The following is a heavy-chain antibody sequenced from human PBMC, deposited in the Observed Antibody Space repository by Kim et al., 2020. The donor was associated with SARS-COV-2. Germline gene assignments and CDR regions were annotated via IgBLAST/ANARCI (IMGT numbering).Heavy chain of an antibody. J-gene: IGHJ4*02. V-gene: IGHV3-23*01. D-gene: IGHD5-18*01. CDR3: AKVEAGLWLFYY. Sequence: YYADSVKGRFTISRDNSKNTLYLQKNSLRAEDTAVYYCAKVEAGLWLFYYWGQGTLVIVSS.